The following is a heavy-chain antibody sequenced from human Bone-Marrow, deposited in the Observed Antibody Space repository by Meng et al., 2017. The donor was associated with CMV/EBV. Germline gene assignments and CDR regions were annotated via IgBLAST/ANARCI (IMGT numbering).Heavy chain of an antibody. D-gene: IGHD3-9*01. J-gene: IGHJ4*02. Sequence: GESLKISCTASGFTFNNYWMSWVRQAPGKGLEWVANIKEDGSEKSYVDSVKGRFTLSRDNAKNSLYLQMNSLRAEDTAVYYCAKPIQGRITIFSDWGQGSLVTVPQ. V-gene: IGHV3-7*01. CDR2: IKEDGSEK. CDR3: AKPIQGRITIFSD. CDR1: GFTFNNYW.